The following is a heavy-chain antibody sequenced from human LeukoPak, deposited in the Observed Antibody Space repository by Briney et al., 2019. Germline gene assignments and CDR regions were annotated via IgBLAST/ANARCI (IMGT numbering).Heavy chain of an antibody. Sequence: SETLSLICTVSGGSISSYYWSWIRQPPGKGLEWIGYIYYSGGTNYKSSLKSRVTISVDTSKNQFSLKLSSVTAADTAVYYRARGGMITFGAINCFDPWGQGTLVTVSS. D-gene: IGHD3-16*01. CDR3: ARGGMITFGAINCFDP. V-gene: IGHV4-59*08. J-gene: IGHJ5*02. CDR2: IYYSGGT. CDR1: GGSISSYY.